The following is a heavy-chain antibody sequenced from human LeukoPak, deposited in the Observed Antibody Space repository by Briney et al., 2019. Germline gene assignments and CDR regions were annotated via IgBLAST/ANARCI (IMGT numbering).Heavy chain of an antibody. Sequence: NPSETLSLTCAVYGGSFSGYYWSWIRQPPGKGLEWIGEINHSGSTNYNPSLKSRVTISVDTSKNQFSLKLSSVTAADTAVYYCARGYCSGGSCYSRYYYYYMDVWGKGTTVTVSS. CDR2: INHSGST. J-gene: IGHJ6*03. V-gene: IGHV4-34*01. D-gene: IGHD2-15*01. CDR1: GGSFSGYY. CDR3: ARGYCSGGSCYSRYYYYYMDV.